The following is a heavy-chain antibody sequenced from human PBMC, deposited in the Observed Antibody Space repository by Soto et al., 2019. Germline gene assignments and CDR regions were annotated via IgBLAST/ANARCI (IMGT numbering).Heavy chain of an antibody. J-gene: IGHJ4*02. V-gene: IGHV3-21*01. CDR1: GFTFSSYS. D-gene: IGHD1-26*01. CDR3: ARDLGRLMGATPGY. CDR2: ISYSSSYI. Sequence: GGSLRLSCAASGFTFSSYSMNWFRQAPGKGLEWVSSISYSSSYIYYADSVKGRFTISRDNAKNSLYLQMNSLRAEDTAVYYCARDLGRLMGATPGYWGQGTLVTVSS.